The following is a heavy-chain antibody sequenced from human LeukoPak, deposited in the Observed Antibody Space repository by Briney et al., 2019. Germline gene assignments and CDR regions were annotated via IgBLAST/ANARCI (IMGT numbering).Heavy chain of an antibody. CDR1: GFTFSNNA. Sequence: GGSLSLSCAASGFTFSNNAMSWDRQAPGKGLEWVADISGSGGSLCYAVSVKGRFTISRDNSKNTLDLQMTSLRAEDTAVYYCAKGGYSYGIDYWGQGTLVTVSS. J-gene: IGHJ4*02. V-gene: IGHV3-23*01. D-gene: IGHD5-18*01. CDR3: AKGGYSYGIDY. CDR2: ISGSGGSL.